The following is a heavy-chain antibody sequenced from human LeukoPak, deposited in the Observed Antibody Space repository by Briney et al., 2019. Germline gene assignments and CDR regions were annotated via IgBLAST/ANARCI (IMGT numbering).Heavy chain of an antibody. CDR3: AKGLSSGLYFDY. Sequence: GGSLRLSCAASGFTFSSYAMSWVRQAPGKGLEWVSAISGSGGSTYYADSVKGRFTISRDNSKNTPYLQMNSLRAEDTAVYYCAKGLSSGLYFDYWGQGTLVTVSS. CDR1: GFTFSSYA. D-gene: IGHD6-25*01. V-gene: IGHV3-23*01. CDR2: ISGSGGST. J-gene: IGHJ4*02.